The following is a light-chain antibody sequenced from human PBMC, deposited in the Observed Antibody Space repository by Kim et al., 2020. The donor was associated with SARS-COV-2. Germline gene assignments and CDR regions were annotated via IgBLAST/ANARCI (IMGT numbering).Light chain of an antibody. CDR2: GAS. Sequence: LSPGERATLSCRASETVSTSSIAWYKHKPGQAPSLLIYGASVRASGVSDRFSGRGSGTDFTLTVTRVEPEDFAVFYCLHFASSVWTFGQGTKLEIK. CDR3: LHFASSVWT. CDR1: ETVSTSS. J-gene: IGKJ1*01. V-gene: IGKV3-20*01.